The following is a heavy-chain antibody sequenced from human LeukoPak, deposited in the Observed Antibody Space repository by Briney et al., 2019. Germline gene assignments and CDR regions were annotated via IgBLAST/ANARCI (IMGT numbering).Heavy chain of an antibody. Sequence: SETLSLTCAVSGGPLTSYYWSWIRQPPGKGLEWIGFIYYRGSTNYNPSLESRVTISVDTSKNRFPLKLSSVTAADTAVYYCARDRYSGYDGFGAFDIWGQGTMVTVSS. V-gene: IGHV4-59*01. J-gene: IGHJ3*02. CDR2: IYYRGST. CDR1: GGPLTSYY. CDR3: ARDRYSGYDGFGAFDI. D-gene: IGHD5-12*01.